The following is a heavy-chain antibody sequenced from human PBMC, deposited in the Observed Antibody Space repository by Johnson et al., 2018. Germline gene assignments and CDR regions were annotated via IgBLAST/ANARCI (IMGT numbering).Heavy chain of an antibody. V-gene: IGHV3-30*18. CDR3: AKELYGSGSYYYYYYYGMGV. Sequence: VQLVESGGGVVQPGRSLRLSCAASGFTFSNYGMHWVRQAPGKGLEWVAVISYDGSNKYYADSVKGRFTISRDNSKNTLYLQMNSLRAEDTAVYYCAKELYGSGSYYYYYYYGMGVWGQGTTVTVSS. CDR2: ISYDGSNK. J-gene: IGHJ6*02. CDR1: GFTFSNYG. D-gene: IGHD3-10*01.